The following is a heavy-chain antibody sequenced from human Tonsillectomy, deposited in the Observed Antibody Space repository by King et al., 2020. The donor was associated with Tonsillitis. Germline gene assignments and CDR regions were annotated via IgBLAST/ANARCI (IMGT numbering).Heavy chain of an antibody. Sequence: QLVQSGGGLVQPGGSLRLSCAASGFTFSSSEMNWVRQAPGKGLEWVSYISSSGSTIYYADSVKGRFTISRDNAKNSLDLQMNSLRAEDTAFYYCARESDYSNYFDYWGQGTLVTVSS. V-gene: IGHV3-48*03. CDR1: GFTFSSSE. J-gene: IGHJ4*02. CDR3: ARESDYSNYFDY. CDR2: ISSSGSTI. D-gene: IGHD4-11*01.